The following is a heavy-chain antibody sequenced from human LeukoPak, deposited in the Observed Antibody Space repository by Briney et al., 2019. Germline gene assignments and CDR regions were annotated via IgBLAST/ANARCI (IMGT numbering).Heavy chain of an antibody. J-gene: IGHJ5*01. D-gene: IGHD2-15*01. V-gene: IGHV3-21*01. CDR2: IGGSGSHI. CDR3: ARGGGYRSLPNCRGIGNRFDS. Sequence: GGSLRLSCAASGFPFDICNMNWVRQAPGKGLEWVSSIGGSGSHIYYADSMKGRFTISRDNAKNSLYLQMNSLGAEDTAVYFCARGGGYRSLPNCRGIGNRFDSWGQGTLVTVSS. CDR1: GFPFDICN.